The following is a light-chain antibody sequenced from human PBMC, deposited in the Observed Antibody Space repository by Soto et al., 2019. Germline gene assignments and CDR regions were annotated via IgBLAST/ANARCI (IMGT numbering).Light chain of an antibody. CDR2: KAS. CDR3: QQYNSYSRT. CDR1: RSISSW. J-gene: IGKJ1*01. V-gene: IGKV1-5*03. Sequence: DIQMTQSPSTLSASVGDRVTITCRASRSISSWLAWYQQKPGKAPKLLIYKASSLESGVPSRFSGSGSGTEFTLTISSLQPDDFATYYCQQYNSYSRTFGQGTKVAIK.